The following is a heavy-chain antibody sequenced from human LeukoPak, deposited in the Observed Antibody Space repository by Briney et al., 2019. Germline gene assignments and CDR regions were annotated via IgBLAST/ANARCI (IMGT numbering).Heavy chain of an antibody. D-gene: IGHD1-26*01. J-gene: IGHJ4*02. Sequence: PGGSLRLSCTVSGFTISNYWMTWVRQAPGKGLEWVAKIKQDESQKDYVDSVRGRFTISRDNAKNSLYLQMNRLRAEDTAVYYCAKVGSGGTYSFDYWGQGTLVTVSS. CDR2: IKQDESQK. V-gene: IGHV3-7*01. CDR3: AKVGSGGTYSFDY. CDR1: GFTISNYW.